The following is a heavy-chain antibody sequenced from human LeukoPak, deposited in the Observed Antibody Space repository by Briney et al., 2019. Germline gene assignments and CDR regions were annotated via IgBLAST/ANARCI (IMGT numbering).Heavy chain of an antibody. J-gene: IGHJ4*02. V-gene: IGHV3-21*01. CDR3: ASAYYYDSSGYHS. Sequence: GGSLRLSCAASGFTSSSYSMNWVRQAPGKGLEWVSSISSSSSYIYYADSVKGRFTISRDNAKNSLYLQMNSLRAEDTAVYYCASAYYYDSSGYHSWGQGTLVTVSS. D-gene: IGHD3-22*01. CDR2: ISSSSSYI. CDR1: GFTSSSYS.